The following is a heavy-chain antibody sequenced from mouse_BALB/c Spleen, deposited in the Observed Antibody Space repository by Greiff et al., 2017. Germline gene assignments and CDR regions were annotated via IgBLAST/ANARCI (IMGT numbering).Heavy chain of an antibody. CDR1: GFTFSSYA. Sequence: EVKLVESGGGLVKPGGSLKLSCAASGFTFSSYAMSWVRQSPEKRLEWVAEISSGGSYTYYPDTVTGRFTISRDNAKNTLYLEMSSLRSEDTAMYYCARAHITSFAYWGQGTLVTVSA. D-gene: IGHD1-1*01. J-gene: IGHJ3*01. CDR3: ARAHITSFAY. CDR2: ISSGGSYT. V-gene: IGHV5-9-4*01.